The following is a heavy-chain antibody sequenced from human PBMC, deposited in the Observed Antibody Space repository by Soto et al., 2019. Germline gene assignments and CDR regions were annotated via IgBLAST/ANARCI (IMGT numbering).Heavy chain of an antibody. V-gene: IGHV6-1*01. Sequence: SQTLSLTCAISGDSVSSDSVTWNWIRQSPSRGLEWLGRTYYRSKWYSDYALSVKSRVTINADMSKNQVSLQLNSVTPEDSAVYYCVRLIGNSWLDYWGQGTLVNRL. J-gene: IGHJ5*01. CDR1: GDSVSSDSVT. CDR2: TYYRSKWYS. CDR3: VRLIGNSWLDY. D-gene: IGHD2-8*01.